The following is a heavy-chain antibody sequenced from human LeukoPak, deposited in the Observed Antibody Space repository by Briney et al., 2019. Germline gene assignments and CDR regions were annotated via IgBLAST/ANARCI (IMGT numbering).Heavy chain of an antibody. CDR3: RATGDDAFDI. D-gene: IGHD1-14*01. V-gene: IGHV3-33*01. CDR1: GFTFSNYG. J-gene: IGHJ3*02. CDR2: IWFEGSNK. Sequence: PGRSLRLSCAASGFTFSNYGMHWVRQATGKGLEWVAVIWFEGSNKYYADSVKGRVTVSREYSKNTVYLHMNSLRAEDTAVYFCRATGDDAFDIRGQGTMVIVSS.